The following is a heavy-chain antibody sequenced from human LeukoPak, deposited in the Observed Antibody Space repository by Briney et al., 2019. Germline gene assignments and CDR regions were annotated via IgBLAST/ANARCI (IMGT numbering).Heavy chain of an antibody. CDR2: IWYDGSNK. V-gene: IGHV3-33*01. Sequence: PGGSLRLSCAASGFTFSSYGMHWVRQAPGKGLEWVAVIWYDGSNKYYADSVKGRFTISRDNSKNTLYLQMNSLRAEDTAVYYCARGYYDSSSFGAFDIWGQGTMVTVSS. J-gene: IGHJ3*02. CDR1: GFTFSSYG. D-gene: IGHD3-22*01. CDR3: ARGYYDSSSFGAFDI.